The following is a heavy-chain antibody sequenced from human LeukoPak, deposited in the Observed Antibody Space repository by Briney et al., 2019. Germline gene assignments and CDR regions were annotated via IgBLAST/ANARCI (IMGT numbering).Heavy chain of an antibody. CDR3: APYYYGSGTSLGY. Sequence: GGSLRLSCAASGFTFTSHWMSWVRQAPGKGLEWVANIKQNGSEKYYVDSVKGRFTISRDNAKNSVYLQMNSLRVEDTAVYYCAPYYYGSGTSLGYWGQGTLVTVSS. D-gene: IGHD3-10*01. CDR2: IKQNGSEK. J-gene: IGHJ4*02. CDR1: GFTFTSHW. V-gene: IGHV3-7*01.